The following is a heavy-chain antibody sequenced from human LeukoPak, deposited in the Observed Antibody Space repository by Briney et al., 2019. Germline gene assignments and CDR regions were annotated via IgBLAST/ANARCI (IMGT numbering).Heavy chain of an antibody. CDR1: GFTFSAYG. D-gene: IGHD6-19*01. Sequence: GGSLRLSCAASGFTFSAYGMHWVRHAPGKGLERVAIISYDGSNKYYPDSVKGRFTISRDDSKNTLYLQMNSLRTEDTAVYYCAKELTRPNRPVAGLNYWGQGTLVTVSS. J-gene: IGHJ4*02. CDR3: AKELTRPNRPVAGLNY. V-gene: IGHV3-30*18. CDR2: ISYDGSNK.